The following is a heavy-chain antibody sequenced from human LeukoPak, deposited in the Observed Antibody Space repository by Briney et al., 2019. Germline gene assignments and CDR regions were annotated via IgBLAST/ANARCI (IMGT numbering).Heavy chain of an antibody. CDR3: AKCPQGREFDY. Sequence: PGGSLRLSCAAAGFTFSGYAMSWVRQAPGKGLEWVSGISSSGGITYYADSVKGRFTISRDNSKNALYLQMNSLRAEDTAVYYCAKCPQGREFDYWGQGTLVTVSS. CDR1: GFTFSGYA. D-gene: IGHD3-10*01. J-gene: IGHJ4*02. CDR2: ISSSGGIT. V-gene: IGHV3-23*01.